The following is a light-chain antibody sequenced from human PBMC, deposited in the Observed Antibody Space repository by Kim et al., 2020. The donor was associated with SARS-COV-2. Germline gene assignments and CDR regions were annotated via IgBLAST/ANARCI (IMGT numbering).Light chain of an antibody. CDR1: KLGDRY. Sequence: SYELTQPPSLSVSPGQTASITCSGDKLGDRYATWYQQRPGQSPVVVIHQNRKRPSGIPERFSGSNSGTTATLTISETQAMDEADYYCQAWDSSAGVVFGGGTQLTVL. CDR2: QNR. J-gene: IGLJ2*01. V-gene: IGLV3-1*01. CDR3: QAWDSSAGVV.